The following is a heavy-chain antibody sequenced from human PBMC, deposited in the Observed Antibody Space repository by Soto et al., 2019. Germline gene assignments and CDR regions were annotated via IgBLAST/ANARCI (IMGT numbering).Heavy chain of an antibody. CDR3: ARRLSSQLVGVDHYYFDY. V-gene: IGHV4-39*01. CDR1: GGSISSSNYY. J-gene: IGHJ4*02. D-gene: IGHD6-6*01. CDR2: IYHTGNT. Sequence: QLQLQESGPGLVKPSETLSLTCTVSGGSISSSNYYWGWFRQPPGKGLEWIGSIYHTGNTYYNPSLTRCVTISVDTSKNQFSLKLGSVPAADTAVYYCARRLSSQLVGVDHYYFDYWGQGTLVTVAS.